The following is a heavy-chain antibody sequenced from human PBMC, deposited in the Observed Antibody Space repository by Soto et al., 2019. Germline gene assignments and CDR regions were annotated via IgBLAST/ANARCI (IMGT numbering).Heavy chain of an antibody. Sequence: SETLSLTCTVSGGSISSSSYSWGWIRQSPGKGLEWIGTIYSTENTYYHPSLLSRVTISVDTSMNEFSLRLSSVTAADTAVYYCARHVNLPLAGTGFDSWGRGTLVTVSS. CDR1: GGSISSSSYS. D-gene: IGHD6-19*01. J-gene: IGHJ4*02. CDR2: IYSTENT. CDR3: ARHVNLPLAGTGFDS. V-gene: IGHV4-39*01.